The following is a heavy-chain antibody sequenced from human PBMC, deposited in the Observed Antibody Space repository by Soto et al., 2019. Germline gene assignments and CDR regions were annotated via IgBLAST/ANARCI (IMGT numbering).Heavy chain of an antibody. D-gene: IGHD3-10*01. CDR3: ATQRGVRGVITPIGY. Sequence: GGSLRLSCAASGFTFSSYSMNWVRQAPGKGLEWVSSISSSSSYIYYADSVKGRFTISRDNAKNSLYLQMNSLRAEDTAVYYCATQRGVRGVITPIGYWGQGTMVTVYS. J-gene: IGHJ4*02. V-gene: IGHV3-21*01. CDR1: GFTFSSYS. CDR2: ISSSSSYI.